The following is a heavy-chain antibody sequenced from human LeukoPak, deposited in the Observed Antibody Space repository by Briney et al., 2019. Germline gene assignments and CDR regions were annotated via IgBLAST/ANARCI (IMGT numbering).Heavy chain of an antibody. CDR2: IKQDGSEK. CDR3: TRVPYGDYWSSDY. CDR1: GFTFTSYW. V-gene: IGHV3-7*01. J-gene: IGHJ4*02. D-gene: IGHD4-17*01. Sequence: PGGSLRLSCAASGFTFTSYWMSWVRQAPGKGLEWVAIIKQDGSEKYYVDSVKGRFTISRDNAKNSLYLQMNSLRAEDTAIYYCTRVPYGDYWSSDYWGQGTLVTVSS.